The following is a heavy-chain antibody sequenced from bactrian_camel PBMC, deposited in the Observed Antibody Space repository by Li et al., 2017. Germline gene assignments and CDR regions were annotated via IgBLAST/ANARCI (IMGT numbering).Heavy chain of an antibody. Sequence: HVQLVESGGGSVQTGGSLRLSCVASGYSVFDGRVAWFRQAPGQAREGIASIDSDGSTTYIDSVQGRFTISRDNARNTLYLQMDSLRSEDTAMYYCATLPMYPCAVDNFVFGYRGQGTQVTVS. V-gene: IGHV3S1*01. D-gene: IGHD7*01. CDR1: GYSVFDGR. J-gene: IGHJ6*01. CDR2: IDSDGST. CDR3: ATLPMYPCAVDNFVFGY.